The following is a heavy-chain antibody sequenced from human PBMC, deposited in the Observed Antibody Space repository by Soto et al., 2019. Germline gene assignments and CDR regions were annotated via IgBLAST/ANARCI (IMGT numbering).Heavy chain of an antibody. D-gene: IGHD6-13*01. V-gene: IGHV4-4*07. CDR1: GGSISSYY. J-gene: IGHJ4*02. CDR3: AREGSSGYSRSWRHELYHFDY. CDR2: IYTSVST. Sequence: SETLSLTCTVSGGSISSYYWSWIRQPAGKGLEWIGRIYTSVSTNYNPSLKSRVTMSVDTSKNQFSLKLSSVTAADTAVYYCAREGSSGYSRSWRHELYHFDYWGQGTLVTVS.